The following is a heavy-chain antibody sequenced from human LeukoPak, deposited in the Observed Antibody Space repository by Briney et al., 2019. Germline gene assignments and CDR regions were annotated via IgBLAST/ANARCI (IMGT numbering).Heavy chain of an antibody. D-gene: IGHD6-13*01. CDR2: IYYSGST. V-gene: IGHV4-59*01. CDR3: ARDRGRGAYSSSRFDP. Sequence: PSETLSLTCTVSGGSISSYYWSWIRQPPGKGLEWIGYIYYSGSTNYNPSLKSRVTISVDTSKNQLSLKLSSVTAADTAVYYCARDRGRGAYSSSRFDPWGQGTLVTVSS. J-gene: IGHJ5*02. CDR1: GGSISSYY.